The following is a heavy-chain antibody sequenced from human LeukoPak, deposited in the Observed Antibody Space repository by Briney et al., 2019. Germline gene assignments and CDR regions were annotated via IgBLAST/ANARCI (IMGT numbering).Heavy chain of an antibody. Sequence: GGSLRLSCAASGFTFSSYWMHWVRQAPGKGLLCVSRINSDGSSTIYADSVKGRFTISRDNAKNTLYLQMNSLRAEDTAVYYCARGVVGARFDPWGQGTLVTVSS. V-gene: IGHV3-74*01. CDR1: GFTFSSYW. CDR3: ARGVVGARFDP. CDR2: INSDGSST. J-gene: IGHJ5*02. D-gene: IGHD1-26*01.